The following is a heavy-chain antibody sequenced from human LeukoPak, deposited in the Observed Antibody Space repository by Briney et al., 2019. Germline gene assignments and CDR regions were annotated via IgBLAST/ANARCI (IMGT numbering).Heavy chain of an antibody. D-gene: IGHD5-18*01. CDR3: ARAYHGYSYGDAFDI. CDR2: IYYSGST. J-gene: IGHJ3*02. Sequence: SETLSLTCTVSGGSISSYYWSWVRQPPGEGVGWVGYIYYSGSTKYNPSLKSGVTISVDTSKNQFSLQLTSVTAPDTAVYYCARAYHGYSYGDAFDIWRQGTMVTVSS. V-gene: IGHV4-59*01. CDR1: GGSISSYY.